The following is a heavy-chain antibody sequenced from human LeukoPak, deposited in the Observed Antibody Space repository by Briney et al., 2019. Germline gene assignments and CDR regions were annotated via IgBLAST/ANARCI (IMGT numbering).Heavy chain of an antibody. Sequence: PGGSLRLSCGASGFTFSSYVMSWVRQAPGKGLEWVSAITGRGDSTYYADSVKGRFTISRDNSKNTLYLQMNSLRAEDTAVYYCAKRGPAGAGKSPDYLEYWGQGTLVTVSS. D-gene: IGHD6-19*01. J-gene: IGHJ4*02. V-gene: IGHV3-23*01. CDR3: AKRGPAGAGKSPDYLEY. CDR2: ITGRGDST. CDR1: GFTFSSYV.